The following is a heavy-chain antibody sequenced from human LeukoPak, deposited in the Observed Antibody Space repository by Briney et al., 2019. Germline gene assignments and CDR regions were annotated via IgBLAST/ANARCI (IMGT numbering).Heavy chain of an antibody. CDR3: AVGGTPYYYYGMDV. CDR2: IYSGGST. CDR1: GFTVSSNY. J-gene: IGHJ6*02. D-gene: IGHD3-3*01. Sequence: GGSLRLSCAASGFTVSSNYMSWVRQAPGKGLEWVSVIYSGGSTYYADSVKGRFTISRDNSKNTLYLQMNSLRAEDTAVYYCAVGGTPYYYYGMDVWGQGTTVTVSS. V-gene: IGHV3-53*01.